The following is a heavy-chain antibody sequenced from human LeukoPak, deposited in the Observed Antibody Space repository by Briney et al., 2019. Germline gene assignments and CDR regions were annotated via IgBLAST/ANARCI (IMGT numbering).Heavy chain of an antibody. CDR2: IIPIFGTA. D-gene: IGHD1-14*01. V-gene: IGHV1-69*05. CDR3: ARTVSVTGTTGLDY. Sequence: SVKVSCKASGGTFSSYAISWVRQAPGQGLKWMGGIIPIFGTANYAQKFQGRVTITTDESTSTAYMELSSLRSEDTAVYYCARTVSVTGTTGLDYWGQGTLVTVSS. CDR1: GGTFSSYA. J-gene: IGHJ4*02.